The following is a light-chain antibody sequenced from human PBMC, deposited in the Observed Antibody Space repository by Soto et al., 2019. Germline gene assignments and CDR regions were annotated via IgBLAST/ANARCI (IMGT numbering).Light chain of an antibody. Sequence: DIVMTPSPLSLPVTPGEPASISCRSSQSLLHSNGYNYLDWYLQKPGQSPQLLIYLGSNRASGVPDRFSGSGSGTDFTLKISTVEAEDVGVYYCMQALQTPWTFGQGTKVEIK. CDR3: MQALQTPWT. V-gene: IGKV2-28*01. CDR1: QSLLHSNGYNY. CDR2: LGS. J-gene: IGKJ1*01.